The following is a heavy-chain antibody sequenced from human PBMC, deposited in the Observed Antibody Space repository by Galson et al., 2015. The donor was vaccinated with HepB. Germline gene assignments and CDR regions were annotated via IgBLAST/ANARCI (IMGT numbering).Heavy chain of an antibody. D-gene: IGHD1-1*01. CDR1: RDTFSNYG. V-gene: IGHV1-69*04. CDR3: ARLDYSYNTYYMDV. J-gene: IGHJ6*03. CDR2: IIPMIDIT. Sequence: SVKVSCKASRDTFSNYGISWVRQAPGQGLEWMGKIIPMIDITNYAQKFQGRVTITADKSTNTAYMELSSLRSKDTAVYYCARLDYSYNTYYMDVWGKGTTVTVSS.